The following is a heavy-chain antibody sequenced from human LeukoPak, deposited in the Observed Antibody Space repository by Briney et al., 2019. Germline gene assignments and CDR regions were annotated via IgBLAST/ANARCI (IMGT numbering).Heavy chain of an antibody. D-gene: IGHD6-13*01. CDR3: ARGVVAAAGRTFDF. CDR2: IYNSGST. Sequence: PSETLSLTCTVSGGSFSYFYWSWIRQPPGKGLEWIGYIYNSGSTSYNPSLKSRVTISLDTSQNQFSLKLSSLTAADTAVYYCARGVVAAAGRTFDFWGQGTLVTVSS. J-gene: IGHJ4*02. CDR1: GGSFSYFY. V-gene: IGHV4-59*01.